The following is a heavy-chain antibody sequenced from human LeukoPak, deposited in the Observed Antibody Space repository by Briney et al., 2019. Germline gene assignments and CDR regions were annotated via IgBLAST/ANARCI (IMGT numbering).Heavy chain of an antibody. CDR2: IYYTGNT. CDR1: GGSISSSDYY. Sequence: PSETLSLTCIVSGGSISSSDYYWGWIRQPPGKGLEWIGSIYYTGNTYYNPSLTSRVTISINTSKNQFSLKLSSVTAADTAVYYCARPKRGPYSSGWYSRDAFDIWGQGTMVTVSS. CDR3: ARPKRGPYSSGWYSRDAFDI. V-gene: IGHV4-39*01. J-gene: IGHJ3*02. D-gene: IGHD6-19*01.